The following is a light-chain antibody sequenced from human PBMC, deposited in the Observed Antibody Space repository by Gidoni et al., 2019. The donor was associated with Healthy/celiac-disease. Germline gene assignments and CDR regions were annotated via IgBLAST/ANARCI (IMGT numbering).Light chain of an antibody. J-gene: IGKJ4*01. CDR3: QQRSNWPLT. V-gene: IGKV3-11*01. Sequence: ERVLTQSPPTLSLSQGERATLPCRVSQSVSSYLAWYQQKPGQAPRLLIYDASNRATGIPARFSGGESGTDFTLTISSLEHEDFAVYYCQQRSNWPLTFVGGTKVEIK. CDR1: QSVSSY. CDR2: DAS.